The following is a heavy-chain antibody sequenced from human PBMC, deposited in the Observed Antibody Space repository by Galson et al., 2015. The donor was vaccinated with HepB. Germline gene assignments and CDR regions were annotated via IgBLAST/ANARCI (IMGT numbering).Heavy chain of an antibody. D-gene: IGHD3-22*01. CDR2: IKSKTDGGTT. J-gene: IGHJ3*02. Sequence: SLRLSCAASGFTFSNAWMSWVRQAPGKGLEWVGRIKSKTDGGTTDYAAPVKGRFTISRDDSKNTLYLQMNSLKTEDTAVYYCTTGISSYYYDSSGSHTPLEDAFDIWGQGTMVTVSS. CDR1: GFTFSNAW. CDR3: TTGISSYYYDSSGSHTPLEDAFDI. V-gene: IGHV3-15*01.